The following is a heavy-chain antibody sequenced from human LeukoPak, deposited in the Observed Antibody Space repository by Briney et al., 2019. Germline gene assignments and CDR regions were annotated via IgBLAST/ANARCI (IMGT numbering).Heavy chain of an antibody. D-gene: IGHD2-15*01. CDR3: ASTEISLAAYYFDY. J-gene: IGHJ4*02. CDR2: IYYSGST. CDR1: GGSVSSGIYY. V-gene: IGHV4-61*01. Sequence: SETLSLTCTVSGGSVSSGIYYWSWIRQPPGKGLEWIGYIYYSGSTNYNPSLKSRVTISVDTSKNQFSLKLSSVTAADTAVYYCASTEISLAAYYFDYWGQGTLVTVSS.